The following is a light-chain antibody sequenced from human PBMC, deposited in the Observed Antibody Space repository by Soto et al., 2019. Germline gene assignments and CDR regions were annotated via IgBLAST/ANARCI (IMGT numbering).Light chain of an antibody. V-gene: IGKV1-27*01. CDR2: AAS. CDR3: QNYDSAPIT. J-gene: IGKJ5*01. Sequence: DIQMTQSPSSLSASVGDRVSITCRASQGISNYLAWYQQKPRKVPKVLIYAASPLQPGVPSRFSGSGSGTDFTLTINSLHPDDIATYFCQNYDSAPITFGQGTRLEI. CDR1: QGISNY.